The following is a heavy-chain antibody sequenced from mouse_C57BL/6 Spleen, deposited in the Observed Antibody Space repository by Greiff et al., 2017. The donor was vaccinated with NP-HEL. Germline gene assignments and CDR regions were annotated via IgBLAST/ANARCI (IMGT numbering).Heavy chain of an antibody. Sequence: QVQLKQSGAELVRPGTSVKVSCKASGYAFTNYLIEWVKQRPGQGLEWIGVINPGSGGTNYNEKFKGKATLTADKSSSTAYMQLSSLTSEDSAVYFCARDGSRGEGFHYWGQGTTLTVSS. CDR2: INPGSGGT. CDR1: GYAFTNYL. CDR3: ARDGSRGEGFHY. D-gene: IGHD1-1*01. V-gene: IGHV1-54*01. J-gene: IGHJ2*01.